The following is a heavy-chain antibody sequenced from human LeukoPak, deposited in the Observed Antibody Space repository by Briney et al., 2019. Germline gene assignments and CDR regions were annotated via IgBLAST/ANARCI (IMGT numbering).Heavy chain of an antibody. J-gene: IGHJ4*02. CDR3: ARVPTYYDFWSGYYSPYYFDY. V-gene: IGHV4-4*02. Sequence: SGTLSLTCAVSGGSISSSNWWSWVRQPPGKGLEWIGEIYHSGSTNYNPSLKSRVTISVDKSKNQFSLKLSSVTAADTAVYYCARVPTYYDFWSGYYSPYYFDYWGQGTLVTVSS. D-gene: IGHD3-3*01. CDR1: GGSISSSNW. CDR2: IYHSGST.